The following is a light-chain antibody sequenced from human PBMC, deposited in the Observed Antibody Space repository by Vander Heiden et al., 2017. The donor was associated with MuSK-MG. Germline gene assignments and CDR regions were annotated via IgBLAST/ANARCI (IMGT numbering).Light chain of an antibody. CDR3: QQCYSTQWT. Sequence: DIQMTQSPSSLSASVGDRVTITCRASQSISSYLNWYQQKPGKAPKLLIYAASSLQSGVPSRFSGSGSGTDFTLTISSLQPEDFATYYCQQCYSTQWTFGPGTKVEIK. CDR1: QSISSY. CDR2: AAS. V-gene: IGKV1-39*01. J-gene: IGKJ1*01.